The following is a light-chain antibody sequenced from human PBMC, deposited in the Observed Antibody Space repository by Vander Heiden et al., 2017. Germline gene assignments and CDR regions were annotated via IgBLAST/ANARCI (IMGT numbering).Light chain of an antibody. J-gene: IGLJ3*02. CDR2: DVT. CDR1: SSGVGGYNY. V-gene: IGLV2-11*01. CDR3: CSYAGSYTWV. Sequence: QPALTQPRSVSGSPGQSVTISCTGTSSGVGGYNYVSWYQQHPGKAPKFMIYDVTKRPSGVPDRFSGSKSGNTASLTISGLQAEDEADYYCCSYAGSYTWVFGGGTKLTVL.